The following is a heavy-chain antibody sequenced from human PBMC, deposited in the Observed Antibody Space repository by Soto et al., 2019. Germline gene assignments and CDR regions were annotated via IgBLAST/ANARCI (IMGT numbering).Heavy chain of an antibody. CDR1: GESFSGHH. V-gene: IGHV4-34*01. CDR2: INLSGGT. D-gene: IGHD3-16*02. J-gene: IGHJ5*02. Sequence: SETLSLTCAVYGESFSGHHWAWIRQPPGKGLEWIGEINLSGGTNYSPSLKSRVTISVDTSKNQFSLKQTSVTAADTAVYYCARVLVTYGGIMVPYNWFDTWGQGNRVTVSS. CDR3: ARVLVTYGGIMVPYNWFDT.